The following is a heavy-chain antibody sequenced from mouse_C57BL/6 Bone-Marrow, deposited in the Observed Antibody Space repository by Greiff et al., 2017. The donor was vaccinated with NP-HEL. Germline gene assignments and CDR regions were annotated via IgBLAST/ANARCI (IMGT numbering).Heavy chain of an antibody. Sequence: VQLQESGAELARPGASVKLSCKASGYTFTSYGISWVKQRTGQGLEWIGEIYPRSGNTYYNEKFKGKATLTADKSSSTAYMELRSLTSEDSAVYFCARYGYEYAMDYWGQGTSVTVSS. V-gene: IGHV1-81*01. J-gene: IGHJ4*01. CDR1: GYTFTSYG. CDR3: ARYGYEYAMDY. D-gene: IGHD2-2*01. CDR2: IYPRSGNT.